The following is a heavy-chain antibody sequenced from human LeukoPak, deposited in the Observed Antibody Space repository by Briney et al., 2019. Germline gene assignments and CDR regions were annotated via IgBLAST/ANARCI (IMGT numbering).Heavy chain of an antibody. CDR1: GFTFSGFG. CDR3: ARDSTYYYGSGIQA. CDR2: IRYDGSNK. J-gene: IGHJ4*02. Sequence: PGGSLRLSCAASGFTFSGFGMHWVRQAPGKGLQWVAFIRYDGSNKFYADSVKGRFTISRDNSKTTLYLQMNSLRAEDTAVYYCARDSTYYYGSGIQAWGQGTLVTVSS. D-gene: IGHD3-10*01. V-gene: IGHV3-30*02.